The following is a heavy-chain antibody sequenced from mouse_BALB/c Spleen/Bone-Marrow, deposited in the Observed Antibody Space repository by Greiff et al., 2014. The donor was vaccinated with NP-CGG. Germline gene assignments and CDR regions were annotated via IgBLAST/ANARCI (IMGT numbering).Heavy chain of an antibody. J-gene: IGHJ4*01. D-gene: IGHD2-1*01. CDR2: IDPANGNT. CDR3: AIYYGNYYAMDY. CDR1: GFNIKDTY. Sequence: EVQLQESGAELVKPGASVKLSCTASGFNIKDTYMHWVKQRPEQGLEWIGRIDPANGNTKYDPKFQGKATITADTSSNTAYLQLSSLTSEDTAVYYCAIYYGNYYAMDYWGQGTSVTVSS. V-gene: IGHV14-3*02.